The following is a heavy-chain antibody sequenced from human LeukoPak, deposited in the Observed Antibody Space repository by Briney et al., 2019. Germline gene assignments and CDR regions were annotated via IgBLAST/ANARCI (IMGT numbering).Heavy chain of an antibody. Sequence: GGSLRLSCAPSRFTSSSYAMSSVRQAPGHGLESVSAISGSGGSTYYADSVKGRFTISRDNSKNTLYLQMNSLRAEDTAVYYCAKDLYSPGYYGMDVWGQGTTVTVSS. J-gene: IGHJ6*02. V-gene: IGHV3-23*01. D-gene: IGHD5-18*01. CDR1: RFTSSSYA. CDR2: ISGSGGST. CDR3: AKDLYSPGYYGMDV.